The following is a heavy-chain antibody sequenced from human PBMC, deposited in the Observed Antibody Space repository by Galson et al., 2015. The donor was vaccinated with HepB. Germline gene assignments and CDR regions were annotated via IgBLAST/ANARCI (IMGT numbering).Heavy chain of an antibody. J-gene: IGHJ4*02. CDR2: ISGSGGST. V-gene: IGHV3-23*01. Sequence: SLRLSCAASGFTFSSYAMTWVRQAPGKGLEWVSAISGSGGSTYYTDSVKGRFTISRDSSKNTLYLQMNSLRAEDTAVYYCAVAAAGTSKMAYYFDYWGQGTLVTVSS. CDR1: GFTFSSYA. D-gene: IGHD6-13*01. CDR3: AVAAAGTSKMAYYFDY.